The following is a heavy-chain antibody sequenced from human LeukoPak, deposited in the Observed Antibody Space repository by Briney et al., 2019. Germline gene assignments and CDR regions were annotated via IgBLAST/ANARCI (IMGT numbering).Heavy chain of an antibody. V-gene: IGHV3-21*01. CDR3: ARVSAAAGILYYYYYMDV. D-gene: IGHD6-13*01. CDR2: ISSSSIYI. CDR1: GLTFSTYT. J-gene: IGHJ6*03. Sequence: GGSLRLSCAASGLTFSTYTMNWVRQAPGKGLEWVSSISSSSIYIYYADSVKGRFTISRDNAKNSLYLQMNSLRAEDTAVYYCARVSAAAGILYYYYYMDVWGKGTTVTVSS.